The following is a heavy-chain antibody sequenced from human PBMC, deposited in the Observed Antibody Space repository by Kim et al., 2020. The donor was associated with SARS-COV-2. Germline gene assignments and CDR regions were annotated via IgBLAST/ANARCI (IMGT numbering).Heavy chain of an antibody. J-gene: IGHJ3*02. Sequence: GGSLRLSCAASGFTFDDYAMHWVRQAPGKGLELVSGISWNSGSIGYADSVKGRFTISRDNAKNSLYLQMNSLRAEDTALYYCAKIDMGGSYYGSEDGGFDIWGQETRVTVSS. CDR3: AKIDMGGSYYGSEDGGFDI. V-gene: IGHV3-9*01. D-gene: IGHD1-26*01. CDR2: ISWNSGSI. CDR1: GFTFDDYA.